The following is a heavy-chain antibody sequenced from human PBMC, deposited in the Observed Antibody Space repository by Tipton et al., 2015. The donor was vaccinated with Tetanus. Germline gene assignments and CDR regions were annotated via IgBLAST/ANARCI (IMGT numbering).Heavy chain of an antibody. CDR1: GYTFTGYY. CDR3: ARTSPTDY. CDR2: INPSTGDT. V-gene: IGHV1-2*02. Sequence: QSGAEVKKPGASVKVSCKASGYTFTGYYIHWVRQAPGQGLEWMGYINPSTGDTHYAQGFQGRVTLTSDTSISTAYMELVRLRSDDTAVYYCARTSPTDYWAREPWSPSPQ. J-gene: IGHJ4*02.